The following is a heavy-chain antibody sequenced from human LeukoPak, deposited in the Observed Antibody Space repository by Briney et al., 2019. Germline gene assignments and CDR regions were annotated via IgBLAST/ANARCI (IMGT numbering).Heavy chain of an antibody. CDR1: GGSISSYY. V-gene: IGHV4-4*07. CDR3: ARESSSWYPPDAFDI. CDR2: IYTSGST. D-gene: IGHD6-13*01. Sequence: SETLSLTCTVSGGSISSYYWSWIRQPAGKGLEWIGRIYTSGSTNYNPSLKSRVTMSVDTSKNQFSLKLSSVTAADTAVYYCARESSSWYPPDAFDIWGQGTMVTVSS. J-gene: IGHJ3*02.